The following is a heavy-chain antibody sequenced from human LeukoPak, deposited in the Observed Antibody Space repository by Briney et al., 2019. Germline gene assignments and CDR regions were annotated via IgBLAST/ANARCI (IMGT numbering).Heavy chain of an antibody. J-gene: IGHJ4*02. CDR3: ARRYSPTGPFDY. CDR1: GYTFTGYF. V-gene: IGHV1-2*02. Sequence: ASVTVSCKASGYTFTGYFIYWVRQAPGQGLEWMGWINPNGGGTNCAQKLQGRVTMTRDTSISTAYMELSRLGSDDTAVYYCARRYSPTGPFDYWGQGTLVTVSS. D-gene: IGHD1-14*01. CDR2: INPNGGGT.